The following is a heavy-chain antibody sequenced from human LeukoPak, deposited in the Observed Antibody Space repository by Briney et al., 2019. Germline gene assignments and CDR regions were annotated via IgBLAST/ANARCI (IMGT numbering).Heavy chain of an antibody. CDR1: GFTFSSYS. D-gene: IGHD2-21*01. CDR2: ISSSSSYI. V-gene: IGHV3-21*01. CDR3: ARESGGGDFPS. Sequence: GGSLRLSCAASGFTFSSYSMNWVRQAPGKGLGWVSSISSSSSYIYYADSVKGRFTISRDNAKNSLYLQMNSLRAEDTAVYYCARESGGGDFPSWGQGTMVTVSS. J-gene: IGHJ3*01.